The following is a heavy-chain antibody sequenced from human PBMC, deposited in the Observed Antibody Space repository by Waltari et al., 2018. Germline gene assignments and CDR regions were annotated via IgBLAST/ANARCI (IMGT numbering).Heavy chain of an antibody. V-gene: IGHV1-58*01. D-gene: IGHD1-26*01. CDR3: AAEIGGGINY. Sequence: RQARGQGLEWIGWIGVGSGKTNYAQKFQERVTIARDMSTSSVYMELISLRSEDTAVYYCAAEIGGGINYWGQGTRVTVSS. J-gene: IGHJ4*02. CDR2: IGVGSGKT.